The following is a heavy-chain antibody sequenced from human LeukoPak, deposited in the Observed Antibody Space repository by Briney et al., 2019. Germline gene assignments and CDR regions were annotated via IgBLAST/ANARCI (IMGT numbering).Heavy chain of an antibody. CDR1: GFTFSGFV. CDR2: ISYDGSIK. V-gene: IGHV3-30*04. CDR3: AKGDIVVVPAANHMDV. D-gene: IGHD2-2*01. J-gene: IGHJ6*03. Sequence: GRSLRLSCAASGFTFSGFVLHWVRQAPGEGLEWVAVISYDGSIKYYADSVKGRFTISRDNSRNTLYLQMNSLRAEDTAVYYCAKGDIVVVPAANHMDVWGKGTTVTVSS.